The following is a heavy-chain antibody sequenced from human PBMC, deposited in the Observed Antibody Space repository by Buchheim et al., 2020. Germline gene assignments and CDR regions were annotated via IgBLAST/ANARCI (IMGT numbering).Heavy chain of an antibody. D-gene: IGHD4-17*01. CDR2: IKSTTDGGTT. CDR3: TTDFATVYYYYYYYMDV. CDR1: GFTFSNAW. J-gene: IGHJ6*03. V-gene: IGHV3-15*01. Sequence: EVQLVESGGGLVKPGGSLRLSCAASGFTFSNAWMSWVRQAPGKGLEWVGRIKSTTDGGTTDYAAPVKGRFTISRDDSKNTLYLQMNSLKTEDTAVYYCTTDFATVYYYYYYYMDVWGKGTT.